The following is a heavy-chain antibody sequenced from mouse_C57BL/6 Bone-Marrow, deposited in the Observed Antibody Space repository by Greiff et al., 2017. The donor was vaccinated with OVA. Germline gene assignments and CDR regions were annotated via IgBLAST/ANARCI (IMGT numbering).Heavy chain of an antibody. V-gene: IGHV5-15*04. D-gene: IGHD2-4*01. CDR3: ARQDYDYGYAMDY. Sequence: EVKLEESGGGLVQPGGSLKLSCAASGFTFSDYGMAWVRQAPRKGPEWVAFISNLAYSIYYADTVKGRFTISRENAKNTPYLEMSSLRSEDTAMYYCARQDYDYGYAMDYWGQGTSVTVSS. J-gene: IGHJ4*01. CDR1: GFTFSDYG. CDR2: ISNLAYSI.